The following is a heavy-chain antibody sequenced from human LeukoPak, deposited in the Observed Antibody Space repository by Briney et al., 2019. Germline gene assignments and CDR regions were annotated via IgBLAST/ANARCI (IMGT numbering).Heavy chain of an antibody. J-gene: IGHJ4*02. CDR3: ARGLLVYDFWSAHGDY. Sequence: SVKVSCTASGYTFTSYGISWVRQAPGQGLEWMGWISAYNGKTNYAQKLQGRVTMTTDPSTSTADMELRSLRSDDTAVYYCARGLLVYDFWSAHGDYWGQGTLVTVSS. D-gene: IGHD3-3*01. CDR1: GYTFTSYG. CDR2: ISAYNGKT. V-gene: IGHV1-18*01.